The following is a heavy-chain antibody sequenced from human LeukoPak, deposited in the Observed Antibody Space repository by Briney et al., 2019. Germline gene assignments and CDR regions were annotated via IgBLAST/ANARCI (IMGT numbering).Heavy chain of an antibody. V-gene: IGHV4-34*01. CDR1: GGSFSGYY. CDR3: ARRRGWVGYFDY. Sequence: SETLSLTCAVYGGSFSGYYWSWIRQPPGRGLEWIGEINHSGSTNYNPSLKSRVTISVDTSKNQFSLKLSSVTAADTAVYYCARRRGWVGYFDYWGQGTLVVVSS. CDR2: INHSGST. D-gene: IGHD1-26*01. J-gene: IGHJ4*02.